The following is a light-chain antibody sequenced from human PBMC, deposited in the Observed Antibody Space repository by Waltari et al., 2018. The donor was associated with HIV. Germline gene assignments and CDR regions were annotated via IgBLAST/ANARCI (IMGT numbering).Light chain of an antibody. J-gene: IGLJ2*01. V-gene: IGLV1-40*01. CDR1: SPTIRAGYD. Sequence: QSVLPQPPSVSGAPGPRVTISCTGSSPTIRAGYDVHRYQPLPGPAPKLLIYGNSNRPSGVPDRFSGSKSGTSASLAITGLQAEDEADYYCQSYDSSLSGVVFGGGTKLTVL. CDR2: GNS. CDR3: QSYDSSLSGVV.